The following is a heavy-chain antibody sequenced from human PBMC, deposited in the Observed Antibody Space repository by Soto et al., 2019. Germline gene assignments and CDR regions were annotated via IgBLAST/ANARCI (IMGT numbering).Heavy chain of an antibody. CDR1: GGSISSGGYY. CDR2: IYYSGST. Sequence: PSETLSLTCTVSGGSISSGGYYWSWIRQHPGKGLEWIGYIYYSGSTYYNPPLKSRVTISVDTSKNQFSLKLSSVTAADTAVYYCARVGYCTNGVCFPLMEVWGKGTTVTVSS. V-gene: IGHV4-31*03. J-gene: IGHJ6*03. CDR3: ARVGYCTNGVCFPLMEV. D-gene: IGHD2-8*01.